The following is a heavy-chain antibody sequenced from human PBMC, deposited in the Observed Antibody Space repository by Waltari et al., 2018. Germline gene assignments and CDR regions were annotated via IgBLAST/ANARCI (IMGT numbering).Heavy chain of an antibody. J-gene: IGHJ5*02. V-gene: IGHV4-38-2*01. D-gene: IGHD3-22*01. Sequence: QVQLQESGPGLVKPSETLSLTCAVSGYSISSGYYWGWIRQPPGKGLEWIGSIYHSGSTYYNPSLKSRVTISVDTSKNQFSLKLSSVTAADTAVYYCARHYYDSSGDNWFDPWGQGTLVTVSS. CDR1: GYSISSGYY. CDR3: ARHYYDSSGDNWFDP. CDR2: IYHSGST.